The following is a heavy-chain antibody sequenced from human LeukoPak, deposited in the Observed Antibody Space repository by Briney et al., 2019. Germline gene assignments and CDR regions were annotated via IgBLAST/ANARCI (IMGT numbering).Heavy chain of an antibody. J-gene: IGHJ5*02. CDR1: GGSFSGYY. CDR2: INHSRST. Sequence: SETLSLTCAVYGGSFSGYYWSWIRQPPGKGLEWIGEINHSRSTNYNPSLKSRVTISVDTSKNQFSLKLSSVTAADTAVYYCASAGAVVVPAAMTRDWFDPWGQGTLVTVSS. V-gene: IGHV4-34*01. D-gene: IGHD2-2*01. CDR3: ASAGAVVVPAAMTRDWFDP.